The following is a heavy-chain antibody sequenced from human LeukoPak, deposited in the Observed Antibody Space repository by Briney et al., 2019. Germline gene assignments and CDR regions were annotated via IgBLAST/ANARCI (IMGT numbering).Heavy chain of an antibody. J-gene: IGHJ4*02. Sequence: GGSLRLSCAASGFTFSSYGMSWVRQLPGKGLEWMGIIYPGDPDTRYSPSFQGQVTISADKSISTAYLQWSSLKALDTAMYYCARGRLRLGELSSWGQGTLVTVSS. CDR1: GFTFSSYG. CDR3: ARGRLRLGELSS. CDR2: IYPGDPDT. V-gene: IGHV5-51*01. D-gene: IGHD3-16*02.